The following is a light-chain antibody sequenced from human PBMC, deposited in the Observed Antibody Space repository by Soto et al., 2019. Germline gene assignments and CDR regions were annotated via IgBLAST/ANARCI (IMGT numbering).Light chain of an antibody. CDR2: KAS. Sequence: DIQMTQSPSTLSGSVGDRVTITCRSSQTISSWLAWYQQKPGKAPKLLIYKASTLKSGVPSRFSGSGSGTEFTLTISSLQPDDFATYYCQHYKRYSEAFGQGTKVEL. CDR3: QHYKRYSEA. J-gene: IGKJ1*01. CDR1: QTISSW. V-gene: IGKV1-5*03.